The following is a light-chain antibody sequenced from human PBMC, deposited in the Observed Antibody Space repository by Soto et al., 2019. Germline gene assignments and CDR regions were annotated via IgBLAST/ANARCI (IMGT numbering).Light chain of an antibody. Sequence: DIQMTQSPSSLSASVGDRVTITCQASQEISNYLNWYQQKPGKAPKLLIFDASNVETGVPSRFSGSGSGTDFTFIIHSLQPEDAATYYCQQYEDLPLTFGGGTKVGIK. J-gene: IGKJ4*01. CDR1: QEISNY. V-gene: IGKV1-33*01. CDR2: DAS. CDR3: QQYEDLPLT.